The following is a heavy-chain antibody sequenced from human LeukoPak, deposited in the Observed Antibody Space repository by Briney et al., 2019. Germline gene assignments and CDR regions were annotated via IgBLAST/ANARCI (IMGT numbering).Heavy chain of an antibody. CDR3: AKAGCIRTSCEDTHYKWFDP. J-gene: IGHJ5*02. V-gene: IGHV4-34*01. CDR1: GGSFSGYY. CDR2: INHSGST. Sequence: SETLSLTCAVYGGSFSGYYWSWIRQPPGKGLEWIGEINHSGSTNYNPSLKSRVTISVDTSKNQFSLKLSSVTAADTAAYYCAKAGCIRTSCEDTHYKWFDPWGQGTLVTVSS. D-gene: IGHD2-2*01.